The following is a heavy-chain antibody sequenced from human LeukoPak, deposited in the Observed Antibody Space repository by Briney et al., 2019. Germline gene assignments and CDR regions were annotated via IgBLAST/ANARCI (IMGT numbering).Heavy chain of an antibody. CDR2: ISYSGST. Sequence: SETLSLTCTVSGGSISSYYWSWIRQPPGKGLEWIGYISYSGSTNYNPSLKSRVTISVDTSKNQFSLKLSSVTAADTAVYYCARHRDCSSTSCYGLYYYYGMDVWGQGTTVTVSS. CDR1: GGSISSYY. CDR3: ARHRDCSSTSCYGLYYYYGMDV. D-gene: IGHD2-2*01. J-gene: IGHJ6*02. V-gene: IGHV4-59*08.